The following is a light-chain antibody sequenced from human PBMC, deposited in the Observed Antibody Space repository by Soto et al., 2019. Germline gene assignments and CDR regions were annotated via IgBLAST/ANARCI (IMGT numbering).Light chain of an antibody. CDR1: SSDVGSYNR. Sequence: QPALKQPPYGSGAPGRAVTIFNTGTSSDVGSYNRVSWFQQPPGTAPKLLIYEVSNRPSGVPDRISGSKSGNTASLTISGLQAEDEADYYCSSYTSSSTYVFGTGTKVTVL. CDR3: SSYTSSSTYV. V-gene: IGLV2-18*02. CDR2: EVS. J-gene: IGLJ1*01.